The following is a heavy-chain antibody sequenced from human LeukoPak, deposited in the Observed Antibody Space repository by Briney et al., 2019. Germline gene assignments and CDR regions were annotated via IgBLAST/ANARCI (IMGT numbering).Heavy chain of an antibody. CDR3: ARADNSTTSNYSFAY. CDR1: GFTFSSYE. J-gene: IGHJ4*02. Sequence: GESLRLSCVASGFTFSSYEMQWVRQAPGNALEWVSYISNSGRTIHYADSAKGRFTISRDNAESSLFLHMKSLSAEDTAAYYCARADNSTTSNYSFAYWAQGTLVTVSS. V-gene: IGHV3-48*03. CDR2: ISNSGRTI. D-gene: IGHD1-7*01.